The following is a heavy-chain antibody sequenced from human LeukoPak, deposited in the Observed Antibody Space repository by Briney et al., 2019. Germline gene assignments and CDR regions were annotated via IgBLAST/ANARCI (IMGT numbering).Heavy chain of an antibody. V-gene: IGHV4-39*01. CDR3: ARLNWFDP. CDR1: GFTFSDYY. Sequence: KAGGSLRLSCAASGFTFSDYYMTWIRQPPGKGLEWIGSIYYSGNTYYNSSLKSRVTIAVDTSKNQFSLKVSSVTATDTAVYYCARLNWFDPWGQGTLVTVSS. J-gene: IGHJ5*02. CDR2: IYYSGNT.